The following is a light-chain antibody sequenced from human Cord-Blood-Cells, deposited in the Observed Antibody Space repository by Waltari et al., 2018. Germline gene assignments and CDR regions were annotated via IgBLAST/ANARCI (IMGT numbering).Light chain of an antibody. J-gene: IGLJ3*02. CDR1: SSDVGGYNY. CDR2: DVS. Sequence: QSALTQPASVSGSPGQSITISCTGTSSDVGGYNYVSWYQQHPGKAPKLMIYDVSKRPSGVSNRFSGPKSGNTDSLTISGLQAEDEADYYCSSNTSSSTYWVFGGGTKLTVL. CDR3: SSNTSSSTYWV. V-gene: IGLV2-14*01.